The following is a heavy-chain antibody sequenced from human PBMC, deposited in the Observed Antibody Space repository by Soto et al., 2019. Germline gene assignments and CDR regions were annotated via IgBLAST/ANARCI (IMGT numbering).Heavy chain of an antibody. CDR2: IYYSGST. CDR3: ARHSASWQGFDY. V-gene: IGHV4-31*03. Sequence: QVQLQESGPGLVKPSQTLSLTCSVSGGSISRGGYYWSWIRQHPEKGLEWIGYIYYSGSTNYNPSLRSRVIISVDTSSNRFSLDLRSVTAADTAIYYCARHSASWQGFDYWGQGTLVTVSS. CDR1: GGSISRGGYY. D-gene: IGHD1-26*01. J-gene: IGHJ4*02.